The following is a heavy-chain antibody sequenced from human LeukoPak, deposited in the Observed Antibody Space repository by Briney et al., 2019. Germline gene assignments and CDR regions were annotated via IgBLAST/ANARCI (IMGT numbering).Heavy chain of an antibody. D-gene: IGHD5-24*01. CDR2: ISYDGSDK. CDR1: GFTFSSYG. Sequence: GGSLRLSCAASGFTFSSYGMHWVRQAPGKGLEWVAVISYDGSDKYYADSVKGRFTISRDNSKDTLYLQMNSLRAEDTAVYYCTTEDGPLDYWGQGTLVTVSS. J-gene: IGHJ4*02. V-gene: IGHV3-30*03. CDR3: TTEDGPLDY.